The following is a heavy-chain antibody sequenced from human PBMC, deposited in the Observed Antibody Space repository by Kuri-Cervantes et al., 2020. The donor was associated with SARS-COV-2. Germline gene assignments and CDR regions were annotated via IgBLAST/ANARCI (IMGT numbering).Heavy chain of an antibody. CDR3: ARDQCSSTSCYGTYYYYYYGMDV. CDR1: GFTFSSYS. J-gene: IGHJ6*02. V-gene: IGHV3-21*01. D-gene: IGHD2-2*01. Sequence: GGSLRLSWAVSGFTFSSYSMNWVRQAPGKGLEWVSSISSSSSYINYADSVKGRFTISRDNAKNSLYLQMNSLRAEDTAVYYCARDQCSSTSCYGTYYYYYYGMDVWGQGTTVTVSS. CDR2: ISSSSSYI.